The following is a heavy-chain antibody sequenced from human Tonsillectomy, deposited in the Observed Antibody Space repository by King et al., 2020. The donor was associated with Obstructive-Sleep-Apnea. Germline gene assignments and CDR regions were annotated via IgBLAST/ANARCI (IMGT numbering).Heavy chain of an antibody. Sequence: VQLVESGGGLVKPGGSLRLSCVASGFTFINDWKSWVRQAPGKEMEWVGRIKSKTDSGTQDYAPPVKGRFTISRDDSKNTLYLQINSLKTEDTAVYYCTASVFWSGYYRGYWGQGTLVTVSS. CDR1: GFTFINDW. CDR2: IKSKTDSGTQ. CDR3: TASVFWSGYYRGY. J-gene: IGHJ4*02. D-gene: IGHD3-3*01. V-gene: IGHV3-15*01.